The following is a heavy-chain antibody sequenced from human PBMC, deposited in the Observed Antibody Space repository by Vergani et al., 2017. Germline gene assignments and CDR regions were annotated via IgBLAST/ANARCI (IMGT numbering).Heavy chain of an antibody. CDR2: IHSSGTT. CDR3: AGDSWTSELRGVYWFDT. Sequence: QVQLHESGPGLVKPSQTLSLTCTVSGGSITSGSFYWSWIRQPAGKGLEWIGRIHSSGTTNYNPSPKSRVTLSVDTSKNQLSLRMTSVTAADTAVYYCAGDSWTSELRGVYWFDTWGQGTLVSVSS. J-gene: IGHJ5*02. V-gene: IGHV4-61*02. CDR1: GGSITSGSFY. D-gene: IGHD3-10*01.